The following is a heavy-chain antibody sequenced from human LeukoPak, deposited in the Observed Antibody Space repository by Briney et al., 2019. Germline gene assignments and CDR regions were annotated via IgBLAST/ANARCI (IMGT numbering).Heavy chain of an antibody. CDR3: ARGDYYDSSGPFDY. V-gene: IGHV3-30*04. J-gene: IGHJ4*02. CDR2: ISYDGSNK. CDR1: GLTFSSYA. D-gene: IGHD3-22*01. Sequence: QTGGSLRLSCAASGLTFSSYAMHWVRQAPGKGLEWVAVISYDGSNKYYADSVKGRFTISRDNSKNTLYLQMNSLRAEDTAVYYCARGDYYDSSGPFDYWGQGTLVTVSS.